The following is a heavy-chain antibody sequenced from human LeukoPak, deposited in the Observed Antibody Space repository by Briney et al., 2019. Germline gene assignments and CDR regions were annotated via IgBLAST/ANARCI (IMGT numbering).Heavy chain of an antibody. CDR3: ARDQEWEGAFDI. D-gene: IGHD1-26*01. V-gene: IGHV4-61*02. J-gene: IGHJ3*02. CDR1: GGSISSGSYY. CDR2: IYTSGST. Sequence: SQTLSLTCTVSGGSISSGSYYWSWIRQPAGKGLEWIGRIYTSGSTNYNPSLKSRVTISVDTSKNQFSLKLSSVTAADTAVYYCARDQEWEGAFDIWGQGTMVTVSS.